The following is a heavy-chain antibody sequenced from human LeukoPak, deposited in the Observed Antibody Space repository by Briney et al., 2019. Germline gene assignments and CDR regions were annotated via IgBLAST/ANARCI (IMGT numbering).Heavy chain of an antibody. D-gene: IGHD3-3*01. CDR2: IGAAGSTI. Sequence: GGSLRLSCAASGFTFSSYSMNWVRQAPGKGLEWVSYIGAAGSTIYYADSVKGRFTISRDNAKNSLFLQMNSLRVEDTAVFYCARDQYDTWSRRGNFDSWGQGTLVIVSS. CDR3: ARDQYDTWSRRGNFDS. J-gene: IGHJ4*02. V-gene: IGHV3-48*01. CDR1: GFTFSSYS.